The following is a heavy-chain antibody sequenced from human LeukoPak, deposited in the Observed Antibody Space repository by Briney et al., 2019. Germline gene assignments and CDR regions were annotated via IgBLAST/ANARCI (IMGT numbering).Heavy chain of an antibody. J-gene: IGHJ2*01. CDR1: GYTLTELS. Sequence: ASVKVSCKVSGYTLTELSMHGVRQAPGKGREGMGGFDPEDGETIYAQKFQGRVTMTEDTSTDTAYMALSSLRSEDTAVYYCATASSNIVLMVYRYFDLWGRGTLVTVSS. CDR2: FDPEDGET. D-gene: IGHD2-8*01. CDR3: ATASSNIVLMVYRYFDL. V-gene: IGHV1-24*01.